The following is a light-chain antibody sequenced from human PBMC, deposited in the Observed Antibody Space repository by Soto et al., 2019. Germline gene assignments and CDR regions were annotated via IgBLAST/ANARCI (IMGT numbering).Light chain of an antibody. CDR2: EVS. CDR3: SSYTSSSTRV. CDR1: SSDVGAYDF. V-gene: IGLV2-14*03. J-gene: IGLJ1*01. Sequence: QSALPQPASVSGSPGQSITISCTGTSSDVGAYDFVSWHQQHPDKAPKLMIYEVSNRPSGVSNRFSGSKSVNTATLTISGLQAEDEADYYCSSYTSSSTRVFGTGTKLTVL.